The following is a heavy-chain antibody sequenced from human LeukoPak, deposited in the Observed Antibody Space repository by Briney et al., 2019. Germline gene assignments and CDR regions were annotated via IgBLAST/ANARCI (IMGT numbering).Heavy chain of an antibody. CDR1: GGSISSSSYY. Sequence: SSETLSLTCTVSGGSISSSSYYWGWIRQPPGKGLERIGSIYYSGSTYYNPSLKSRVTISVDTSKNQFSLKLSSVTAADTAIYYCARLLSIADAFDIWGQGTMVTVSS. CDR3: ARLLSIADAFDI. V-gene: IGHV4-39*01. D-gene: IGHD2/OR15-2a*01. CDR2: IYYSGST. J-gene: IGHJ3*02.